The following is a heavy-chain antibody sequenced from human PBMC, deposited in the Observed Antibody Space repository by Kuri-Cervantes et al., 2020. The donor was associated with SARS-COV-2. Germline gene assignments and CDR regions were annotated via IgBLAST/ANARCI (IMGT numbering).Heavy chain of an antibody. D-gene: IGHD3-3*01. J-gene: IGHJ5*02. CDR3: ARTKITILGVVSSRFDP. V-gene: IGHV1-18*01. CDR2: ISAYNGNT. CDR1: GYTFTSYG. Sequence: ASVKVSCKASGYTFTSYGISWVRQAPGQGLEWMGWISAYNGNTNYAQKLQGRVTMTTDTSTSTAYMELRSLRSDDTAVYYCARTKITILGVVSSRFDPWGQGTLVTVSS.